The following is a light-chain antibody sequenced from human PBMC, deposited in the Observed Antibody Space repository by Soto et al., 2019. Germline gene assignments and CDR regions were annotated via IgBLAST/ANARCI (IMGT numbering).Light chain of an antibody. J-gene: IGLJ3*02. CDR2: SNN. CDR3: AAWDDSLSGPV. Sequence: QSVLTQPPSASGTPGQRVTISCSGSSSNIGSNYVYWYQQLPGTAPKLLIYSNNQPPSGVPDRFSGSKSGTSASLAISGLRSEDEADYYCAAWDDSLSGPVFGGGTQLTVL. V-gene: IGLV1-47*02. CDR1: SSNIGSNY.